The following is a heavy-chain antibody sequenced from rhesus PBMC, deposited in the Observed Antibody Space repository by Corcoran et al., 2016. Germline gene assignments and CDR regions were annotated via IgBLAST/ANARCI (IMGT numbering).Heavy chain of an antibody. CDR2: LNTYTGNP. CDR3: ARSNTVTVFDY. V-gene: IGHV7-193*01. D-gene: IGHD4-23*01. Sequence: QVQLVQSGPEVKQPGASVKVPCKASGYSFTTYGMNWVRQAPGQGLEWMGWLNTYTGNPTYAQGFTERFVFSMDTSVSTVYLQISSLKAEDTAVYYCARSNTVTVFDYWGQGVLVTVSS. CDR1: GYSFTTYG. J-gene: IGHJ4*01.